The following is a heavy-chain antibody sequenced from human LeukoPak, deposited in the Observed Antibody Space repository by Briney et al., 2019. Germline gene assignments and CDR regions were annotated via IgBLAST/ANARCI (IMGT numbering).Heavy chain of an antibody. CDR1: GGSINNYF. CDR3: AGTIYCGGDCYPNGAFDI. V-gene: IGHV4-59*08. Sequence: SETLSLTCTVSGGSINNYFWSWVRQPPGEGLEWIAYIYYSGSTNYNPSLKTRVTISVDTSKNQFSLRLNSVTAADTAVYYCAGTIYCGGDCYPNGAFDIWGQGTMVTVSS. CDR2: IYYSGST. J-gene: IGHJ3*02. D-gene: IGHD2-21*02.